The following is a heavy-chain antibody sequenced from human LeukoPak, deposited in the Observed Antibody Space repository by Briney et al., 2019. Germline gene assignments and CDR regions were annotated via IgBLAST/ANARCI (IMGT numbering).Heavy chain of an antibody. CDR1: NYSISSGYY. Sequence: SSETLSLTCTVSNYSISSGYYWGWIRQPPGKGLEWIASVYRSGSTYYKSSLKSRVRISVDTSKNQFSLKLSSVTAADTAVYYCARDIVVVPAAMRRYYYYMDVWGKGTTVTISS. D-gene: IGHD2-2*01. CDR2: VYRSGST. V-gene: IGHV4-38-2*02. J-gene: IGHJ6*03. CDR3: ARDIVVVPAAMRRYYYYMDV.